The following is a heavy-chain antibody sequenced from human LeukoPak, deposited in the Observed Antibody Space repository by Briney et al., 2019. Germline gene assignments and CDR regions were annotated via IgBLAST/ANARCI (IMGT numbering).Heavy chain of an antibody. V-gene: IGHV3-23*01. Sequence: PGGSLRLSGTASGFTFSSHAISWVRQAPGKGLEWVSAISGSGVSTFYADSLKGRFSISRDNAKNTLYLQMNSLRAEDTALYYCAKGLLTYSYLDYWGQGTLVTVSS. J-gene: IGHJ4*02. CDR2: ISGSGVST. D-gene: IGHD5-18*01. CDR1: GFTFSSHA. CDR3: AKGLLTYSYLDY.